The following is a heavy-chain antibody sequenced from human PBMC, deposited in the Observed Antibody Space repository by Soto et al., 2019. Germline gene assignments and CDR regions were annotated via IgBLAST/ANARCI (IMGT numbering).Heavy chain of an antibody. V-gene: IGHV3-64D*06. CDR2: VSTSGRST. Sequence: WGSLLVSCSSSGFIFSESTIYWVRQVPGKGLEAISAVSTSGRSTYYADSVKDRFTISRDNSKNTLFLQMGSLRPEDTAIYYCVKQAHGLDGVAFDYWGQGTQVTVSS. D-gene: IGHD2-15*01. CDR3: VKQAHGLDGVAFDY. CDR1: GFIFSEST. J-gene: IGHJ4*02.